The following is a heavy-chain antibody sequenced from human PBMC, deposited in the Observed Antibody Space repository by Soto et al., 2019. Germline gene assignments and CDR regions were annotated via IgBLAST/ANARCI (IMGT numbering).Heavy chain of an antibody. V-gene: IGHV3-23*01. CDR2: ISGSGGST. CDR3: AKNRERVPAATFDY. D-gene: IGHD2-2*01. J-gene: IGHJ4*02. Sequence: GGSLRFSCAASGFTFSSYAMSWVRQAPGKGLEWVSAISGSGGSTYYADSVKGRFTISRDNSKNTLYLQMNSLRAEDTAVYYCAKNRERVPAATFDYWGQGTLVTVSS. CDR1: GFTFSSYA.